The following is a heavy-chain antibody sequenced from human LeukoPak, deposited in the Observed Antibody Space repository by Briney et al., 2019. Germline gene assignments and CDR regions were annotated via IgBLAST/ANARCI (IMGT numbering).Heavy chain of an antibody. Sequence: GGSLRLSCAASGFTFSNAWMSWVRQAPGKGLEWVAFISSSGTTMYYADSVKGRFTISRDNAKNSLYLQMNSLRADDTALYFCARVYYGSYRNAFDIWGPGTMVTVSS. CDR3: ARVYYGSYRNAFDI. J-gene: IGHJ3*02. V-gene: IGHV3-11*04. CDR1: GFTFSNAW. CDR2: ISSSGTTM. D-gene: IGHD1-26*01.